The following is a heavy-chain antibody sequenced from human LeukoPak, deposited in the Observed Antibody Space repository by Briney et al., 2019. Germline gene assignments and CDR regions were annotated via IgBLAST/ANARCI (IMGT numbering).Heavy chain of an antibody. CDR3: AKAYYDPSGYSYYFDY. CDR2: ISGSSNYV. CDR1: GFPFNVYS. J-gene: IGHJ4*02. D-gene: IGHD3-22*01. V-gene: IGHV3-21*01. Sequence: GGSLRLSCAASGFPFNVYSMNWVRQAPGKGLEWVSSISGSSNYVYYADSVKGRFTISRDNAKNSLYLHMNSLRAEDTAVYYCAKAYYDPSGYSYYFDYWGQGTLVTVSS.